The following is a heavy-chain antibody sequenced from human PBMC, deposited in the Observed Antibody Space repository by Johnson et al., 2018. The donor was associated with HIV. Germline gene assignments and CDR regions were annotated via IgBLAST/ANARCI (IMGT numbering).Heavy chain of an antibody. J-gene: IGHJ3*01. CDR3: ARLRWGSGDPLQDAFDV. CDR1: GFTVSSNY. V-gene: IGHV3-13*01. Sequence: MLLVESGGGLVQPGRSLRLSCAASGFTVSSNYMSWVRQATGKGLEWVSGIGTAGDTYYADSLKGRFTISREDAKNSLYLQMNSLRAEDQAVYYCARLRWGSGDPLQDAFDVWGQGTMVTVSS. CDR2: IGTAGDT. D-gene: IGHD2-21*01.